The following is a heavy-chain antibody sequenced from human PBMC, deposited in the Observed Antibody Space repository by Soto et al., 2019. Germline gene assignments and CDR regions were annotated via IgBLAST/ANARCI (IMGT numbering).Heavy chain of an antibody. Sequence: QVQLVESGGGVVQPGRSLRLSCAASGFTFSSYGMHWVRQAPGKGLEWVAVIWYDGSNKYYADSVKGRFTISRDNSKNXXYLQMNSLGAEDTAVYYCPRSSGYYYGRGGAAFDIWGQGTMVTVSS. V-gene: IGHV3-33*01. CDR2: IWYDGSNK. J-gene: IGHJ3*02. D-gene: IGHD3-22*01. CDR1: GFTFSSYG. CDR3: PRSSGYYYGRGGAAFDI.